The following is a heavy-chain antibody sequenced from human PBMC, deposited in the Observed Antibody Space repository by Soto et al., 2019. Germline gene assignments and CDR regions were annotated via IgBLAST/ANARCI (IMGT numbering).Heavy chain of an antibody. J-gene: IGHJ4*02. D-gene: IGHD2-15*01. V-gene: IGHV3-23*01. CDR2: ISGSGGST. CDR1: GFTFSSYA. CDR3: AKDDHCSGGSCYSSFDY. Sequence: PGGSLRLSCAASGFTFSSYAMSWVRQAPGKGLEWVSAISGSGGSTYYADSVKGRFTISRDNSKNTLYLQMNSLRAEDTAVYYCAKDDHCSGGSCYSSFDYWGQGTLVTVSS.